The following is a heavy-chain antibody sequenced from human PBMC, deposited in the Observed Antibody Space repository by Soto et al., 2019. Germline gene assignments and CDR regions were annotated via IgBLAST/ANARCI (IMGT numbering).Heavy chain of an antibody. V-gene: IGHV4-59*01. CDR2: IYYSGST. Sequence: LSLTCAVSIGSISSYYWSWIRQPPGKGLEWIGYIYYSGSTNYNPSLKSRVTILVDMSKNQFSLKLRSVTAADTAVYYCARLKPSDWDYYYGMDVWGQGTTVTVSS. J-gene: IGHJ6*02. CDR1: IGSISSYY. CDR3: ARLKPSDWDYYYGMDV. D-gene: IGHD3-9*01.